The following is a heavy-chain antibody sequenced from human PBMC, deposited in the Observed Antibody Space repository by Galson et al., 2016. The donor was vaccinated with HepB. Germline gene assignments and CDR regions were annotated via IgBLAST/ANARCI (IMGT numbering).Heavy chain of an antibody. D-gene: IGHD5/OR15-5a*01. CDR1: GDSVSSNNVA. CDR3: AREISVWGFDQ. Sequence: CAISGDSVSSNNVAWHWIRQSPSRGLECLGRTYYRSKWYNEYEVSVKSRITVIPDTSKNQFSLQLKSVTPEDTDVYYCAREISVWGFDQWGQGTLVTVSS. V-gene: IGHV6-1*01. J-gene: IGHJ4*02. CDR2: TYYRSKWYN.